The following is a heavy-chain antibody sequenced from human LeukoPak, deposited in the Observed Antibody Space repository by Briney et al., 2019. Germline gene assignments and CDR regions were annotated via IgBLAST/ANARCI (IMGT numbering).Heavy chain of an antibody. Sequence: PSETLSLTCAVSGNSISNTYYWGWIRQPPGKELEWIGSIYNSGSTHYNPSLKSRVTISVDTSKNQFSLKLSSVTAVDTAVYYCARNSSGNYFDYWGQGTLVTVSS. CDR1: GNSISNTYY. CDR2: IYNSGST. V-gene: IGHV4-38-2*01. D-gene: IGHD1-26*01. CDR3: ARNSSGNYFDY. J-gene: IGHJ4*02.